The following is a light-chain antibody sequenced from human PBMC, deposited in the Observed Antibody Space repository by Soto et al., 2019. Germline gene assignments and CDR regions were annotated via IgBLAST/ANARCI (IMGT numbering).Light chain of an antibody. CDR3: QQYADSRT. Sequence: EIVLTQSPGTLSLSPGERVTLSCRASQSVSNNFLAWYQQKPGQAPRLLIYDAFSRVTGIPDRFSGSVSGTDFTLTISRLEPEDFAVYYCQQYADSRTFGQGTRVEIK. V-gene: IGKV3-20*01. CDR2: DAF. CDR1: QSVSNNF. J-gene: IGKJ1*01.